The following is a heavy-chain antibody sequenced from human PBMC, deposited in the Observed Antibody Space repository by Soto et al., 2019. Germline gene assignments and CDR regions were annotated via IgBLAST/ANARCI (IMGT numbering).Heavy chain of an antibody. D-gene: IGHD6-19*01. CDR3: ARVGWYSSGWYKGDWYFDL. CDR1: GGSISSYY. J-gene: IGHJ2*01. Sequence: QVQLQESGPGLVKPSETLSLTCTVSGGSISSYYWSWIRQPPGKGLEWIGYIYYSGSTNYNPSLKGRVTLSVDTSKNQFSLKLSSVTAADTAVYYCARVGWYSSGWYKGDWYFDLWGRGTLVTVSS. V-gene: IGHV4-59*01. CDR2: IYYSGST.